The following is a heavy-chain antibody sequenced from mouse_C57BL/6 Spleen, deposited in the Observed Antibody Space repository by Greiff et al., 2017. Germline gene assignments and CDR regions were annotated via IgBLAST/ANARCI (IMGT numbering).Heavy chain of an antibody. D-gene: IGHD1-1*01. V-gene: IGHV5-17*01. CDR2: ISSGSSTI. Sequence: EVKVVESGGGLVKPGGSLKLSCAASGFTFSDYGMHWVRQAPEKGLEWVAYISSGSSTIYYADTVKGRFTISRDNAKNTLFLQMTSLRSEDTAMYYCARTRYGSTWFAYWGQGTLVTVSA. J-gene: IGHJ3*01. CDR3: ARTRYGSTWFAY. CDR1: GFTFSDYG.